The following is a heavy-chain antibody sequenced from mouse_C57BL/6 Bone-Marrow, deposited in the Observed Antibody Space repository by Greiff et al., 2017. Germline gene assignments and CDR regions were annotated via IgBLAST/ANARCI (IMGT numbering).Heavy chain of an antibody. CDR2: IYPSDSET. CDR3: ARWRDYDGNYGFAY. Sequence: QVQLQQPGAELVRPGSSVQLSCKASGYTFTSYWMDWVKQRPGQGLEWIGNIYPSDSETHYNQKFKDKATLTVDKSSSTAYMQLSSLTSEGSAVYYCARWRDYDGNYGFAYWGQGTLVTVSA. CDR1: GYTFTSYW. J-gene: IGHJ3*01. V-gene: IGHV1-61*01. D-gene: IGHD2-1*01.